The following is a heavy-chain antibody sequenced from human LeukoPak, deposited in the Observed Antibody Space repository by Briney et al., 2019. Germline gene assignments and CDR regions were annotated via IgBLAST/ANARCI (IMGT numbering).Heavy chain of an antibody. CDR3: ARDRSGTYSVDY. CDR2: TSYDGSKK. V-gene: IGHV3-30*04. J-gene: IGHJ4*02. D-gene: IGHD1-26*01. CDR1: GFTFTSHG. Sequence: GGSLRLSCAASGFTFTSHGMHWVRQAPGKGLEWVADTSYDGSKKDYADFVKGRFTISRDDSENTVYLQMNSLRTEDTAVYYCARDRSGTYSVDYWGLGTLVTISS.